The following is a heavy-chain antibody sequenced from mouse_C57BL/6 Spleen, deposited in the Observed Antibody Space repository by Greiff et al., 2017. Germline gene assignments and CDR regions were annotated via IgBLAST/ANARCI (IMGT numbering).Heavy chain of an antibody. D-gene: IGHD1-1*01. V-gene: IGHV1-7*01. CDR3: TRRFITTVVSNGAMDY. J-gene: IGHJ4*01. Sequence: QVQLQQPGAELAKPGASVKLSCKASGYTFTSYWMHWVKQRPGQGLEWIGYINPSSGYTTYNQKFKDKATLTADKSSSTAYMQLSSLTYEDSAVYYSTRRFITTVVSNGAMDYWGQGTSVTVSS. CDR2: INPSSGYT. CDR1: GYTFTSYW.